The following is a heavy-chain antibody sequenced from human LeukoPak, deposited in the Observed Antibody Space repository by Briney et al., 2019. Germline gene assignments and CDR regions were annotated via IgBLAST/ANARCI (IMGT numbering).Heavy chain of an antibody. Sequence: GGSLSLSGPALGFPLIGFGMHGFGQPPGRGREWVAVISYDGSNKYYADSVKGRFTISRDNSKNTLYLQMNSLRAEDTAVYYCAKDPRYYDILTGYVLPWGQGTLVTVSS. CDR2: ISYDGSNK. J-gene: IGHJ4*02. CDR1: GFPLIGFG. V-gene: IGHV3-30*18. CDR3: AKDPRYYDILTGYVLP. D-gene: IGHD3-9*01.